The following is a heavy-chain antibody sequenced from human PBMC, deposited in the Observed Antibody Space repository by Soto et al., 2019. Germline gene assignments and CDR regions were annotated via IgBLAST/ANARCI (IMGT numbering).Heavy chain of an antibody. J-gene: IGHJ6*02. Sequence: LRLSCAASGFTFSNAWMSWVRQAPGKGLEWVGRIRSKTDGGTTDYAAPVKGRFTISRDDSKNTLYLQMNSLKTEDTAVYYCTTPFWSGYREYYYYYGMDVWGQGTTVTVSS. CDR1: GFTFSNAW. CDR2: IRSKTDGGTT. V-gene: IGHV3-15*01. CDR3: TTPFWSGYREYYYYYGMDV. D-gene: IGHD3-3*01.